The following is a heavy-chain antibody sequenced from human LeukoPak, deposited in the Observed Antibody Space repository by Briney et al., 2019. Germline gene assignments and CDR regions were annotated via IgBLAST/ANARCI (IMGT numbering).Heavy chain of an antibody. CDR2: ISGSGGST. V-gene: IGHV3-23*01. CDR1: GFTFSSYA. CDR3: AKGGRWELVFDY. Sequence: GGSLRLSCAASGFTFSSYAMSWVRLAPGKGLEWVSAISGSGGSTYYADSVKGRFTISRDNSKNTLYLQMSSLRAEDTAVYYCAKGGRWELVFDYWGQGTLVTVSS. D-gene: IGHD1-26*01. J-gene: IGHJ4*02.